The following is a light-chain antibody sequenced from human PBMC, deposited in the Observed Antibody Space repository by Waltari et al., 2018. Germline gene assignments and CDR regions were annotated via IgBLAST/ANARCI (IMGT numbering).Light chain of an antibody. J-gene: IGLJ2*01. Sequence: FMLTQPHSGSESLGKTVTISCTGSCANSPNHYVHWYQQRPRSAPTTVLYEDNRRPSGVPDRFSGSIDSSSSSASLTISGLKTEDEADYYCQSYDHNNVLFGGGTKLTVL. CDR2: EDN. CDR1: CANSPNHY. V-gene: IGLV6-57*02. CDR3: QSYDHNNVL.